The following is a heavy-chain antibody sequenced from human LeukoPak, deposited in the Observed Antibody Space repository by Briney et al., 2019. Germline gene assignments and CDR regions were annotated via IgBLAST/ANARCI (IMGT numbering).Heavy chain of an antibody. V-gene: IGHV3-30*18. CDR2: ISYDGRNK. CDR3: AKPQGYSQGFDY. CDR1: GFTFSSYG. J-gene: IGHJ4*02. D-gene: IGHD5-18*01. Sequence: GGSLRLSCAASGFTFSSYGMHWVRQAPGKGLEWVAVISYDGRNKYYADSVKGRFTISRDNSKNTLYLQMNNLRTEDTAVYYCAKPQGYSQGFDYWGQGTLVTVSS.